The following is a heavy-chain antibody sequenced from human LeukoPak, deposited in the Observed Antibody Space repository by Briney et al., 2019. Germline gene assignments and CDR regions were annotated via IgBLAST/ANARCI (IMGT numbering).Heavy chain of an antibody. D-gene: IGHD4-17*01. Sequence: SETLSLTCTVSGGFINNYYWSWIRQPPGKGLEWIGCIFYNGGTNYNPSLNSRVTISVDTSKKQLSLKLNSVTAADTAVYYCARAKTTVTTYWFDPWGQGTLVTVSS. V-gene: IGHV4-59*01. CDR3: ARAKTTVTTYWFDP. CDR2: IFYNGGT. CDR1: GGFINNYY. J-gene: IGHJ5*02.